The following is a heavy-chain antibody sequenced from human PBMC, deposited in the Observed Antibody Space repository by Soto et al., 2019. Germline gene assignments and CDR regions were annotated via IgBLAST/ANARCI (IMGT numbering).Heavy chain of an antibody. CDR1: GFTVSSNY. CDR2: IYSGGST. Sequence: PGGSLRLSCAASGFTVSSNYMSWVRQAPGKGLEWVSVIYSGGSTYYADSVKGRFTISRDNSKNTLYLQMNSLRAGEPAVYYCATAPAGSEGAFDIWGQETMVTVS. D-gene: IGHD6-13*01. J-gene: IGHJ3*02. V-gene: IGHV3-53*01. CDR3: ATAPAGSEGAFDI.